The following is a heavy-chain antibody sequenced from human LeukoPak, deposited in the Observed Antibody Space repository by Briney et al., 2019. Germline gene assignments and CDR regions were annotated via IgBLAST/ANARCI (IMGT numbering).Heavy chain of an antibody. CDR1: GYTFTSYD. V-gene: IGHV1-8*02. CDR3: ARGLSSSWYGDCAWFDP. Sequence: RASVKVSCKASGYTFTSYDINWVRQATGQGLEWMGWMNPNSGNTGYAQKFQGRVTMTRNTSISTAYMELSSLRSEDTAVYYCARGLSSSWYGDCAWFDPWGQGTLVTVSS. CDR2: MNPNSGNT. D-gene: IGHD6-13*01. J-gene: IGHJ5*02.